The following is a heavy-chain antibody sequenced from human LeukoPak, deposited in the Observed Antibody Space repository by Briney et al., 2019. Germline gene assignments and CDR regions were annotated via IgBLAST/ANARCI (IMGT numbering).Heavy chain of an antibody. J-gene: IGHJ4*02. V-gene: IGHV3-9*01. D-gene: IGHD2-2*01. CDR2: ISWNSGSI. CDR3: AKDNPVVPAAVFY. CDR1: GFTFDDYA. Sequence: PGGSLRLSCAASGFTFDDYAMHWVRQAPGKGREWGSGISWNSGSIGYADSVKGRFTISRDNAKNSLYLQMNSLRAEDTALYYCAKDNPVVPAAVFYWGRGTLVTVSS.